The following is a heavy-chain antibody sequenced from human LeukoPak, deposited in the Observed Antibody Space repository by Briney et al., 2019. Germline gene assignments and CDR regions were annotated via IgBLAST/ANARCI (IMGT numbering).Heavy chain of an antibody. Sequence: SETLSLTCAVYGGSFSGYYWSWIRQPPGKGLEWIGEINHSGSTNYNPSLKSRVTISVDTSKNQFSLKLSSVTAADTAVYYCARGAGRYYGSGSYRRPYGMDVWGQGTTVTVSS. V-gene: IGHV4-34*01. J-gene: IGHJ6*02. D-gene: IGHD3-10*01. CDR2: INHSGST. CDR1: GGSFSGYY. CDR3: ARGAGRYYGSGSYRRPYGMDV.